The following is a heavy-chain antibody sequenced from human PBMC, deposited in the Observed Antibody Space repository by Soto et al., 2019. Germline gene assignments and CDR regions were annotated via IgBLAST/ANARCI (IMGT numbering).Heavy chain of an antibody. CDR2: IYYSGST. Sequence: SQTLSLTCTVSGGSISSYYWSWIRQPPGKGLEWIGYIYYSGSTNYNPSLKSRVTISVDTSKNQFSLKLSSVTAADTAVYYCARVFGVPYGVPAAIDWFDPWGQGTLVTVSS. CDR1: GGSISSYY. CDR3: ARVFGVPYGVPAAIDWFDP. J-gene: IGHJ5*02. D-gene: IGHD2-2*02. V-gene: IGHV4-59*01.